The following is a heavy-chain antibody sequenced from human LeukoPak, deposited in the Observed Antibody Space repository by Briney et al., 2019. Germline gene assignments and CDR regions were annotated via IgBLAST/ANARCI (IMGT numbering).Heavy chain of an antibody. CDR1: GGSISSTNYY. V-gene: IGHV4-39*01. Sequence: SETLSLTCIVSGGSISSTNYYWGWIRQPPGKGLEWIGCMYYTGSAHYNPSLKSRVTISVDTSKNQFSLKLTSVTAADTAVYYCARHGRGDIVVVPAAIPDYWGQGTLVTVSS. CDR3: ARHGRGDIVVVPAAIPDY. J-gene: IGHJ4*02. CDR2: MYYTGSA. D-gene: IGHD2-2*02.